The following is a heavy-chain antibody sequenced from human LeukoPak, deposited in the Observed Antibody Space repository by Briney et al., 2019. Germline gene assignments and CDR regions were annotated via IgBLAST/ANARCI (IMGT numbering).Heavy chain of an antibody. J-gene: IGHJ6*04. CDR2: ICSSGSTI. D-gene: IGHD3-10*02. CDR3: AELGITMIGGV. CDR1: GFTFSSYE. Sequence: GGSLRLSCAASGFTFSSYEMNWVRQAPGKGLEWVSYICSSGSTIYYAASVKGRFTISRDNAKNSLYLQMNSLRAEDTAVYYCAELGITMIGGVWGKGTTVTISS. V-gene: IGHV3-48*03.